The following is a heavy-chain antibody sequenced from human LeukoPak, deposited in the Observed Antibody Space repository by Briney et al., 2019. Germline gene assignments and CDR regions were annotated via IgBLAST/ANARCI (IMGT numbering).Heavy chain of an antibody. V-gene: IGHV4-34*01. Sequence: GSLRLSCAASGFTFSSYAMSWVRQPPGKGLEWIGEVSHSGGTNYNPSLKSRVTISVDTSKNQFSLKLSSVTAADTAVYYCARRRISMVRGTRRQNGFDIWGQGTMVTVSS. J-gene: IGHJ3*02. D-gene: IGHD3-10*01. CDR2: VSHSGGT. CDR3: ARRRISMVRGTRRQNGFDI. CDR1: GFTFSSYA.